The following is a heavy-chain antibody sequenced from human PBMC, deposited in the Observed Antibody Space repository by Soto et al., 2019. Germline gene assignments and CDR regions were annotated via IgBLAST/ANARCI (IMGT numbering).Heavy chain of an antibody. CDR1: GYTFTSYG. CDR2: IIVYNFNT. Sequence: ASVKVSCKASGYTFTSYGISLVRQAPVQVLELIVWIIVYNFNTNYSQKLQGRFTITTYTSTITSYIELMILISDYTAVYYCASGWFGESVYYFDYWGQGTLVTVSS. CDR3: ASGWFGESVYYFDY. J-gene: IGHJ4*02. V-gene: IGHV1-18*01. D-gene: IGHD3-10*01.